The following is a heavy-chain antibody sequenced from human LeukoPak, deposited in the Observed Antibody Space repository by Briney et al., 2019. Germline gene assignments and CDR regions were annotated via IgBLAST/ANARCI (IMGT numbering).Heavy chain of an antibody. J-gene: IGHJ3*02. Sequence: PSETLSLTCTVSGGSISSYYWSWIRQPPGKGLEWIGYIYYSGSTNYNPSLKSRVTISVDTSKNQFSLKLSSVTAADTAVYYCARVFVTRWGPYFSGYYDSSGYYYGAFDIWGQGTMVTVSS. D-gene: IGHD3-22*01. V-gene: IGHV4-59*01. CDR3: ARVFVTRWGPYFSGYYDSSGYYYGAFDI. CDR2: IYYSGST. CDR1: GGSISSYY.